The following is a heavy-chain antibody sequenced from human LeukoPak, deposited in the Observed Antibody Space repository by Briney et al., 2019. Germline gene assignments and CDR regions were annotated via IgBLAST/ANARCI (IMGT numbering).Heavy chain of an antibody. CDR3: ARHPFSSPFDY. Sequence: SETLSLTCTVSGGSVSSDYWSWLRQPPGKGLEWIGYIYHTGNSDYNPSLKSRATISLDTSKYQFSLKLTSVTAADTAVYFCARHPFSSPFDYWGQGTLVTVSS. J-gene: IGHJ4*02. CDR1: GGSVSSDY. V-gene: IGHV4-59*08. CDR2: IYHTGNS.